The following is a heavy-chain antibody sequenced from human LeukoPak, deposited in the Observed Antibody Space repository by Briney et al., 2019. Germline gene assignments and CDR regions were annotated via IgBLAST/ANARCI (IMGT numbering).Heavy chain of an antibody. J-gene: IGHJ4*02. CDR2: ISPHNGNT. D-gene: IGHD6-19*01. V-gene: IGHV1-18*01. Sequence: GASVMVSCKASGYTFISYGINWVRQAPGQGLEWMGWISPHNGNTNYAQKLQGRVTMTTDASTSTAYMEVRSLRSDDTAVYYCARAWIAVAGPGTSDYWGQGTLVMVSS. CDR3: ARAWIAVAGPGTSDY. CDR1: GYTFISYG.